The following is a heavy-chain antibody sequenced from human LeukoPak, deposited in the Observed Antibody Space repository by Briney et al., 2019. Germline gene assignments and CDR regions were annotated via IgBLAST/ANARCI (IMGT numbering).Heavy chain of an antibody. V-gene: IGHV4-4*07. J-gene: IGHJ4*02. D-gene: IGHD4-17*01. CDR1: GGSISSYY. Sequence: PSETLSLTCTVSGGSISSYYWSWIRQPAGKGLEWIGRIYTSGSTNYNPSLKSRVTISVDTSKNQFSLKLSSVTAADTAVYYCARRTVTTSADYFDYWGQGTLVTVSS. CDR2: IYTSGST. CDR3: ARRTVTTSADYFDY.